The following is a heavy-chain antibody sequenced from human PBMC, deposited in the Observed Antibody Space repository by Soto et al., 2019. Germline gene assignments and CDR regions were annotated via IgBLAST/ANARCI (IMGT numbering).Heavy chain of an antibody. V-gene: IGHV1-69*06. D-gene: IGHD3-22*01. J-gene: IGHJ3*02. CDR2: IIPIFGTA. Sequence: SVKVSCKASGGTFSSYAISWVRQAPGQGLEWMGGIIPIFGTANYAQKFQGRVTITADKSTSTAYMELSSLRSEDTAVYYCAYYYDSSGYYDDAFDIWGQGTMVTVSS. CDR1: GGTFSSYA. CDR3: AYYYDSSGYYDDAFDI.